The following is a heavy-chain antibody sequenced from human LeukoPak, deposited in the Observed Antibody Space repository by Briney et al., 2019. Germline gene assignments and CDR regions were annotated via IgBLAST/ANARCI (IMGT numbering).Heavy chain of an antibody. CDR1: GFTFSNYW. D-gene: IGHD3-10*01. CDR3: ARGRGSGSYYNARVDY. Sequence: GGSLRLSCTASGFTFSNYWMNWVRQAPGKGLEWVSYISSSGSTIYYADSVKGRFTISRDNAKNSLYLQMDSLRAEDTAVYYCARGRGSGSYYNARVDYWGQGTLVTVSS. J-gene: IGHJ4*02. CDR2: ISSSGSTI. V-gene: IGHV3-48*04.